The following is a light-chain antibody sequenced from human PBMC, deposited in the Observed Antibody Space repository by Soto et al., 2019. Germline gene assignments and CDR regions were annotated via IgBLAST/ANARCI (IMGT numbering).Light chain of an antibody. CDR1: SSDVGGYNN. V-gene: IGLV2-14*01. Sequence: QSALTQPASVSGSPGQSITISCTGTSSDVGGYNNVSWYQQHPGKAPKLMIYEVSNRPSGVSNRFSGSKSGNTASLTISGLHAEDEADYYCSTYTSSSTMVFGRGTKLTVL. CDR2: EVS. J-gene: IGLJ2*01. CDR3: STYTSSSTMV.